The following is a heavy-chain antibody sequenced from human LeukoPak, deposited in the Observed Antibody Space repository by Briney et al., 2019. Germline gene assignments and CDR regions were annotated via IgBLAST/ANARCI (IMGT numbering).Heavy chain of an antibody. D-gene: IGHD3-22*01. V-gene: IGHV4-59*11. Sequence: SETLSPTCTVSGGSMSSHYWSWIRQSPGKGLEWIGYKSYSGRTYYKPSLRSRVTISVDTSKNHFSLSLTSVTAADTAVYYCARLLDNDSSGDPDTFDVWGQGTMVTVSS. CDR3: ARLLDNDSSGDPDTFDV. J-gene: IGHJ3*01. CDR1: GGSMSSHY. CDR2: KSYSGRT.